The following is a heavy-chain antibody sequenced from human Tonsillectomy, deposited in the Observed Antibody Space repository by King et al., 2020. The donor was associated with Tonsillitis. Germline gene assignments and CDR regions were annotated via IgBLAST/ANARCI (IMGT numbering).Heavy chain of an antibody. V-gene: IGHV4-34*01. D-gene: IGHD4-11*01. Sequence: VQLQQWGAGLLKRSETLSLTCAVYGGSFRGYYWSGIRQPPGKGLEWVVEINHSGGNNYNPALKRRGTISLGTPKNQLSLRLGSVTAADTAVYYCARGIMTTAPFEHWGQGTLVTVSS. J-gene: IGHJ4*02. CDR3: ARGIMTTAPFEH. CDR2: INHSGGN. CDR1: GGSFRGYY.